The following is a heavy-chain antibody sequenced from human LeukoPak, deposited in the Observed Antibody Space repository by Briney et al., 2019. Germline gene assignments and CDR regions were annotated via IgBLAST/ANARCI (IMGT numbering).Heavy chain of an antibody. D-gene: IGHD2-8*02. CDR3: AKGGRLVARVFY. V-gene: IGHV3-23*01. J-gene: IGHJ4*02. CDR2: ISGSGGST. Sequence: GGSLRLSCTASGFTFSSYAMSWVRQAPGKGLVWVSAISGSGGSTYYADSVKGRFTISRDSSKNTLYLQMNSLRAEDTAVYYCAKGGRLVARVFYWGQGTLVTVSS. CDR1: GFTFSSYA.